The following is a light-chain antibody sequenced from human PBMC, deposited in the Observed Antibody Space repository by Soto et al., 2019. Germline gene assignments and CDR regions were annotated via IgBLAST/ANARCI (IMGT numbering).Light chain of an antibody. J-gene: IGLJ2*01. CDR3: YSVADNNVI. CDR2: KDS. Sequence: SYELTQPSSVSVSPGQTARITCSGDVLAKKYARWFQQKPGQAPVVVIYKDSERPSGIPERFSGSSSGTTVTLTISGAQVEDEADYFCYSVADNNVIFCGGTKLTVL. V-gene: IGLV3-27*01. CDR1: VLAKKY.